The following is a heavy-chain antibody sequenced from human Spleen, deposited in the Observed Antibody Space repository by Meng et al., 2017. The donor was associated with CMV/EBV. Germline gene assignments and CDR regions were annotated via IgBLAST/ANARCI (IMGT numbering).Heavy chain of an antibody. CDR3: ARRGKAWIPDY. CDR2: INHVGTT. V-gene: IGHV4-34*01. D-gene: IGHD5-12*01. CDR1: GTSFTDYF. Sequence: SETLSLTCAVSGTSFTDYFWSWIRQSPGKGLEWIGQINHVGTTNYNPSLKSRVTISVDPSKHQFSLKLDSLTAADTAVYYCARRGKAWIPDYWGQGTLVTVSS. J-gene: IGHJ4*02.